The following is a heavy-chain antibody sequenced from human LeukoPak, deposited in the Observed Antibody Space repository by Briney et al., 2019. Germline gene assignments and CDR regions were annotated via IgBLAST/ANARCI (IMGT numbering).Heavy chain of an antibody. CDR2: FDPEDGET. V-gene: IGHV1-24*01. CDR3: ATPADYYDSSGYYNWYFDY. Sequence: ASVTVSFKFSGYTLTELSMHWVRQAPGKGLEWMGGFDPEDGETIYAQKFQGRVTMTEDTSTDTAYMELSSLRSDDTSVYYCATPADYYDSSGYYNWYFDYWGQGTLVTVSS. J-gene: IGHJ4*02. CDR1: GYTLTELS. D-gene: IGHD3-22*01.